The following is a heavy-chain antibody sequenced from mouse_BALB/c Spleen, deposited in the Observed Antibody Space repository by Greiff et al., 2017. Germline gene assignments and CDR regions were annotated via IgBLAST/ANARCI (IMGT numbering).Heavy chain of an antibody. V-gene: IGHV3-2*02. CDR2: ISYSGST. Sequence: VQLQQSGPGLVKPSQSLSLTCTVTGYSITSDYAWNWIRQFPGNKLEWMGYISYSGSTSYNPSLKSRISITRDTSKNQFFLQLNSVTTEDTATYYCARGGYDVLWYFDVWGAGTTVTVSS. CDR1: GYSITSDYA. J-gene: IGHJ1*01. CDR3: ARGGYDVLWYFDV. D-gene: IGHD2-2*01.